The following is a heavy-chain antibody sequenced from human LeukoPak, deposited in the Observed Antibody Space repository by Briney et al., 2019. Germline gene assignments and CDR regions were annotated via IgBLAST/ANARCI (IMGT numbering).Heavy chain of an antibody. CDR1: GFPFDDYA. D-gene: IGHD5-12*01. Sequence: GGSLRLSCAVSGFPFDDYAMHWVRQVPGKGLEWVAGISWNSDTRGYVDSVKGRFTISRDNAKNSLYLQMNSLRAEDTAFYYCAINGGGDSGYGNFDYWGQGTLVTVSS. J-gene: IGHJ4*02. CDR2: ISWNSDTR. CDR3: AINGGGDSGYGNFDY. V-gene: IGHV3-9*01.